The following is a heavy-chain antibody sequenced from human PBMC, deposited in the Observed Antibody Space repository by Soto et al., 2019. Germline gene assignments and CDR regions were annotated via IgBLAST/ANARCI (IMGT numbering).Heavy chain of an antibody. CDR2: INHSGST. J-gene: IGHJ5*02. CDR3: ARYSVTMFRWFDP. D-gene: IGHD3-10*02. CDR1: GGSFSGYY. V-gene: IGHV4-34*01. Sequence: SETLSLTCAVYGGSFSGYYWSWIRQLPGKGLEWIGEINHSGSTNYNPSLKSRVTISVDTSKNQFSLKLSSVTAADTAVYYCARYSVTMFRWFDPWGQGTLVTVSS.